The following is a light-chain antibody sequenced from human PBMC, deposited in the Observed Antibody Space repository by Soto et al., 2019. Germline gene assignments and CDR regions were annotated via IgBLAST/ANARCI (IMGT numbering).Light chain of an antibody. V-gene: IGKV1-39*01. Sequence: RRTRWPSSLPASVGDRVTITCRASQSISSYLNWYQQKPGKAPKLLIYAASSLQSGVPSRFSGSGSGTDFTLTISSLQPEDFATYYCQQSYSTLVTFGQGTKVDIK. J-gene: IGKJ1*01. CDR1: QSISSY. CDR3: QQSYSTLVT. CDR2: AAS.